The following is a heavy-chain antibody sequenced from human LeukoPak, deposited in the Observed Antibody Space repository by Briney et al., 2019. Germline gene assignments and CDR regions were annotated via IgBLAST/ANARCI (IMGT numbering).Heavy chain of an antibody. J-gene: IGHJ4*02. CDR3: AVGWKEYYFDY. V-gene: IGHV4-34*01. Sequence: SETLSLTCTVSGGSLSCHYWSWIRQPPGKGLEWIGEINHSGSTNYNPSLKSRVTISVDTSKNQFSLKLSSVTAADTAVYYCAVGWKEYYFDYWGQGTLVTVSS. CDR2: INHSGST. D-gene: IGHD1-1*01. CDR1: GGSLSCHY.